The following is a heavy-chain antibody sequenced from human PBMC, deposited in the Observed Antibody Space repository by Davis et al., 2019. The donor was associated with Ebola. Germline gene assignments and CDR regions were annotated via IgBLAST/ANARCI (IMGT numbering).Heavy chain of an antibody. CDR3: ARDSDYGYYHGMDV. CDR1: GFHLSDYG. D-gene: IGHD4-17*01. CDR2: IWNDGNNK. J-gene: IGHJ6*02. Sequence: GESLKISCAGSGFHLSDYGMHWVRQAPGKGLEWVAVIWNDGNNKYYADSVEGRFTISRDDSKNTLYLQMNSLRAEDTAVYYCARDSDYGYYHGMDVWGQGTTVTVSS. V-gene: IGHV3-33*01.